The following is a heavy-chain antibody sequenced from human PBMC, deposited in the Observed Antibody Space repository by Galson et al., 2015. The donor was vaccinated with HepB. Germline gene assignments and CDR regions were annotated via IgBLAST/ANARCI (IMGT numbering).Heavy chain of an antibody. CDR3: ARDADTLAAAVPYNWFDP. V-gene: IGHV1-18*04. CDR2: ISAYNGNT. Sequence: SVKVSCKASGYTFTSYGISWVRQAPGQGLEWMGWISAYNGNTNYAQKLQGRVTMTTDTSTSTAYMELRSLRSDDTAVYYCARDADTLAAAVPYNWFDPWGQGTLVTVSS. CDR1: GYTFTSYG. J-gene: IGHJ5*02. D-gene: IGHD6-13*01.